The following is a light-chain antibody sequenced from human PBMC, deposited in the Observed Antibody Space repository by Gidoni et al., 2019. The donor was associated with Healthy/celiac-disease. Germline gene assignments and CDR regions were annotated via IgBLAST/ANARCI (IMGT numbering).Light chain of an antibody. V-gene: IGKV1-39*01. Sequence: DIQMTQSPSSLYASVGDRVTITCRASQSISSYLNWYQQKPGKAPKLLIYAASSLQSGVPSRFSGSGSGTDFTLPISSLQPEDFATYYYQQSYSTPRTFGGGTQVEI. CDR3: QQSYSTPRT. J-gene: IGKJ4*01. CDR1: QSISSY. CDR2: AAS.